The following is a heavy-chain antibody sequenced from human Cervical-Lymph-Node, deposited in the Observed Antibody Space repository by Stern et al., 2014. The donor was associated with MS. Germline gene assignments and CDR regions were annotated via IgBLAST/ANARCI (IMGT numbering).Heavy chain of an antibody. V-gene: IGHV3-7*01. D-gene: IGHD5-24*01. CDR2: IIPDGSHN. J-gene: IGHJ4*02. CDR3: AREYN. CDR1: GVTFSRYW. Sequence: VQLVESGGGLVQPGGSLTLSCVASGVTFSRYWMSRVRQTPGEGLECVASIIPDGSHNNYVVSVKGRFTISRDNAKNSLYLQMNTLRAEDTAIYYCAREYNWGQGTLVTVSS.